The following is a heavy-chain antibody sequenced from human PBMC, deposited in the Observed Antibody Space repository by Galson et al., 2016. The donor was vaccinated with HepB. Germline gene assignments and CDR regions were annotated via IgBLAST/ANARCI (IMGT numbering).Heavy chain of an antibody. CDR2: ISSNGGST. CDR1: GFTFSSYA. J-gene: IGHJ4*02. CDR3: VKRGQERSFDY. V-gene: IGHV3-64D*08. Sequence: SLRLSCAASGFTFSSYAMYWVRQAPGKGLEYVSAISSNGGSTYYADSVKGRFTISRDNSKNTLYLQMSSLRAEDTAEYYCVKRGQERSFDYWGQGTLVTVSS. D-gene: IGHD1-26*01.